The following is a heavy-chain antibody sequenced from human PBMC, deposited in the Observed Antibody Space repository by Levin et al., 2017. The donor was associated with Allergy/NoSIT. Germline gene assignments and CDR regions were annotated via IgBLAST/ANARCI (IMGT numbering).Heavy chain of an antibody. J-gene: IGHJ4*02. Sequence: GGSLRLSCAASGFTFSSYAMHWVRQAPGKGLEWVAVISYDGSNKYYADSVKGRFTISRDNSKNTLYLQMNSLRAEDTAVYYCARDLTGAVAGTGDYWGQGTLVTVSS. CDR1: GFTFSSYA. D-gene: IGHD6-19*01. V-gene: IGHV3-30*04. CDR3: ARDLTGAVAGTGDY. CDR2: ISYDGSNK.